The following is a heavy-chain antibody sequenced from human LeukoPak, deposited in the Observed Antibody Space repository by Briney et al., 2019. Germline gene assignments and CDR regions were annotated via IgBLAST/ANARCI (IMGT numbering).Heavy chain of an antibody. Sequence: GGSLRLSCAASGLTFSSYAMSWVRQAPGKGLEWVSAISGSGGSTYYADSVKGRFTISRDNSKNTLYLQMNSLRAEDTAVYYCAKDFGGPTMVVRSDPLGYYLDYWGQGTLVTVSS. J-gene: IGHJ4*02. D-gene: IGHD4/OR15-4a*01. CDR3: AKDFGGPTMVVRSDPLGYYLDY. CDR1: GLTFSSYA. CDR2: ISGSGGST. V-gene: IGHV3-23*01.